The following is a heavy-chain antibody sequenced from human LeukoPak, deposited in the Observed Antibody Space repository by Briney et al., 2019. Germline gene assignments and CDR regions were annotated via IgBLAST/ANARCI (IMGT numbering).Heavy chain of an antibody. CDR2: INPNSGGT. CDR1: GYTFTGYY. Sequence: ASVKVSCKASGYTFTGYYMHWVRQAPGQGLEWMGWINPNSGGTNYAQKFQGWVTMTRDTSISTAYMELSRLRSDDTAVYYCARGTRYCSSTGCYYNWFDPWGQGTLVTVSS. CDR3: ARGTRYCSSTGCYYNWFDP. V-gene: IGHV1-2*04. D-gene: IGHD2-2*01. J-gene: IGHJ5*02.